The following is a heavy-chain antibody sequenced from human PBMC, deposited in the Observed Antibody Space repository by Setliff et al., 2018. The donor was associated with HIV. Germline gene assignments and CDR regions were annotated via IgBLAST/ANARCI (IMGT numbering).Heavy chain of an antibody. CDR1: GYTFTDYF. CDR2: INPNSGAT. V-gene: IGHV1-2*02. J-gene: IGHJ4*02. Sequence: VASVKVSCKSSGYTFTDYFIHWVRQAPGQGLEWMGWINPNSGATNYAQKFQGRVTMTRDTSISTAYMELSSLRYDDTAVYYCARDTVRATFSDYWGQGTLVTVSS. CDR3: ARDTVRATFSDY. D-gene: IGHD1-26*01.